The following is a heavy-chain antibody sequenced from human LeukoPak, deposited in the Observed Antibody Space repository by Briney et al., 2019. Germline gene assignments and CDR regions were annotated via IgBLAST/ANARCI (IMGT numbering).Heavy chain of an antibody. V-gene: IGHV4-38-2*02. CDR3: ASGIDAFHI. D-gene: IGHD1-14*01. CDR1: GYSIRSGYY. CDR2: IYHSGST. J-gene: IGHJ3*02. Sequence: SETLSLTCTVSGYSIRSGYYWGWIRPPPGKGLEWIGSIYHSGSTYYNPSLKSRVTISVDTSKNQFSLNLNSVTAADTAVYYCASGIDAFHIWGQGTMVTVSS.